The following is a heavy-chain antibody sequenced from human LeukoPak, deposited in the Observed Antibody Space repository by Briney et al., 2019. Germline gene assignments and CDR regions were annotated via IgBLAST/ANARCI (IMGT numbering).Heavy chain of an antibody. D-gene: IGHD5-18*01. J-gene: IGHJ4*02. Sequence: SVKVSCKASGGTGSSYAISWVRQAPGQGLEWMGGIIPIFGTASYAQKFQGRVTITADKSTSTAYMELSSLRSEDTAVYYCARSRLNAEYSYGLRDVPYYFDYWGQGTLVTVSS. CDR1: GGTGSSYA. CDR3: ARSRLNAEYSYGLRDVPYYFDY. CDR2: IIPIFGTA. V-gene: IGHV1-69*06.